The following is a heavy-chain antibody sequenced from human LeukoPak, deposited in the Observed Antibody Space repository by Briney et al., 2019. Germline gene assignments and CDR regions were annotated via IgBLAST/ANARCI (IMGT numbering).Heavy chain of an antibody. CDR2: INHSGST. D-gene: IGHD6-6*01. CDR3: ARGGRQLSDTYYFDY. J-gene: IGHJ4*02. CDR1: GGSFSGYY. V-gene: IGHV4-34*01. Sequence: PSETLSLTCAVYGGSFSGYYWSWVRQPPGKGLEWIGEINHSGSTNYNPSLKSRVTISVDTSKNQFSLKLSSVTAADTAVYYCARGGRQLSDTYYFDYWGQGTLVTVSS.